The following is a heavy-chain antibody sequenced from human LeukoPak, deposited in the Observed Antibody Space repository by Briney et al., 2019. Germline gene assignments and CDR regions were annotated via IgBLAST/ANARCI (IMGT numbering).Heavy chain of an antibody. J-gene: IGHJ4*02. V-gene: IGHV3-23*01. D-gene: IGHD1-26*01. CDR2: ISGSGGST. Sequence: PGGSLRLSCAASGFTFSSYSMNWVRQAPGKGLEWVSAISGSGGSTYYADSVKGRFTISRDNSKNTLYLQMNSLRAEDTAVYYCAIVGATTGFGHFDYWGQGTLVTVSS. CDR3: AIVGATTGFGHFDY. CDR1: GFTFSSYS.